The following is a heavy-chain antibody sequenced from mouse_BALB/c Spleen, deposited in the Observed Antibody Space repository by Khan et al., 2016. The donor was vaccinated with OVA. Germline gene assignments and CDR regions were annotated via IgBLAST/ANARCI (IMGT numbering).Heavy chain of an antibody. CDR3: ARSVTITTVVATDFDY. D-gene: IGHD1-1*01. V-gene: IGHV3-2*02. CDR1: GYSITSDYA. J-gene: IGHJ2*01. Sequence: QLQESGPGLVKPSQSLSLTCTVTGYSITSDYAWNWIRQFPGNKLEWMGYISYSGRTSYNPSLKRRISITRDTSKNQFFLQLNSVTTEDAATYYCARSVTITTVVATDFDYWGQGTTLTVSS. CDR2: ISYSGRT.